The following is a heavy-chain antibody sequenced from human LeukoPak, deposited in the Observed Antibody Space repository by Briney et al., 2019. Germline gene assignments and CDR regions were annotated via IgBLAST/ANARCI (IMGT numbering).Heavy chain of an antibody. CDR3: ARDQEWLQSFGGQSREYFDL. D-gene: IGHD5-24*01. J-gene: IGHJ2*01. CDR2: VYHSGKT. Sequence: EPSETLSLTCVVSGYSISSGSYWAWLRQPPGRGLDWIGRVYHSGKTYYNPSLMSPVTISVDTSKNQFSLNLISVTAADTAVYYCARDQEWLQSFGGQSREYFDLWGRGALVTVSS. CDR1: GYSISSGSY. V-gene: IGHV4-38-2*02.